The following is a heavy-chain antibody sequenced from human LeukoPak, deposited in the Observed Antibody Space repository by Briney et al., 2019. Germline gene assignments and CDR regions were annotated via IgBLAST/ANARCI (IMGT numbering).Heavy chain of an antibody. V-gene: IGHV3-23*01. D-gene: IGHD6-19*01. Sequence: GGSLRLSCEASGFTFNNYAMNWVRQAPGQGLEWISVIIGSGGTTYYADSVKGRFTISRDSSKNTLYLQMNSLRAEDTAVYYCARDTKSYSYSSGWFDYWGQGTLVTVSS. J-gene: IGHJ4*02. CDR2: IIGSGGTT. CDR3: ARDTKSYSYSSGWFDY. CDR1: GFTFNNYA.